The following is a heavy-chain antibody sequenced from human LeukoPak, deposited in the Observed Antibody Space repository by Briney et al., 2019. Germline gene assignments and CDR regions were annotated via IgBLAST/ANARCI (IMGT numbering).Heavy chain of an antibody. V-gene: IGHV4-39*07. J-gene: IGHJ3*02. CDR1: GGSISSSGYY. CDR2: IYYTGST. Sequence: SETLSLTCNVSGGSISSSGYYWAWIRQPPGKGLEWIGSIYYTGSTYHNPSLKSRATMSVDTSMNQFSLNLNSVTAADTAVYYCAREDDVLADNAFDIWGQGTMVTVSS. D-gene: IGHD3-9*01. CDR3: AREDDVLADNAFDI.